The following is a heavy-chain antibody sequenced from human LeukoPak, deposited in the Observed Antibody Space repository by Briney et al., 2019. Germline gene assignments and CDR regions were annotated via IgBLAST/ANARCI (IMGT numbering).Heavy chain of an antibody. V-gene: IGHV3-64*01. J-gene: IGHJ3*02. D-gene: IGHD6-13*01. Sequence: GGSLRLSCAASGFTFSSYAMHWVRQAPGKGLEYVSAISSNGGSIYYANSVKGRFTISRDNSKNTLYLQMGSLRAEDMAVYYCARASIAAAGILDAFDIWGQGTMVTVSS. CDR3: ARASIAAAGILDAFDI. CDR2: ISSNGGSI. CDR1: GFTFSSYA.